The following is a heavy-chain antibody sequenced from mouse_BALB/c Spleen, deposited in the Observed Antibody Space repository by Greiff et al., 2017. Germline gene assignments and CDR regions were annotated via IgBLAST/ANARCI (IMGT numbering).Heavy chain of an antibody. CDR2: IYPGSGNT. CDR3: ARALATGPMDY. D-gene: IGHD4-1*01. CDR1: GYTFTDYY. J-gene: IGHJ4*01. Sequence: QVQLKESGAELARPGASVKLSCKASGYTFTDYYINWVKQRTGQGLEWIGEIYPGSGNTYYNEKFKGKATLTADKSSSTAYMQLSSLTSEDSAVYFCARALATGPMDYWGQGTSVTVSS. V-gene: IGHV1-77*01.